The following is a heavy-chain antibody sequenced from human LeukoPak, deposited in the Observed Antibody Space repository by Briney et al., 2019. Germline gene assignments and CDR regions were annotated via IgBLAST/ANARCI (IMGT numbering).Heavy chain of an antibody. CDR3: ERDSRSMYNWFDP. CDR1: RYTLTNYY. Sequence: ASVTVSYKPSRYTLTNYYMHLVRQAPGPGREGMGIINASGGSTSHAQTFQGRVTMTRDTSTSTVYMELSSLRSEDTAVYYCERDSRSMYNWFDPWGQGTLVTVPT. J-gene: IGHJ5*02. CDR2: INASGGST. V-gene: IGHV1-46*01.